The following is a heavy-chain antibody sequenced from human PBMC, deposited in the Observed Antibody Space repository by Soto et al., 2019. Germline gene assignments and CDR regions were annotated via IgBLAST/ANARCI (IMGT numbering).Heavy chain of an antibody. V-gene: IGHV3-23*01. CDR3: AKDKGRQLVTYYFDY. Sequence: GGSXRLSCAASGFTFSSYAMSWVRQAPGKGLEWVSAISGSGGSTYYADSVKGRFTISRDNSKNTLYLQMNSLRAEDTAVYYCAKDKGRQLVTYYFDYWGQGTLVTLSS. J-gene: IGHJ4*02. D-gene: IGHD6-13*01. CDR1: GFTFSSYA. CDR2: ISGSGGST.